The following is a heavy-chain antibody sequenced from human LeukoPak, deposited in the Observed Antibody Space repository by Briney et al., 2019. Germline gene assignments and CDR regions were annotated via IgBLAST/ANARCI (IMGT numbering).Heavy chain of an antibody. V-gene: IGHV4-59*01. Sequence: SETLSLTCTVSGGSISSYYWSWIRQPPGKGLEWIGYIYYSGSTNYNPSLKSRVTMSVDTSKNQFSLKLSSVTAADTAVYYCARDGGSRDAFDIWGQGTMVTVSS. D-gene: IGHD1-26*01. CDR2: IYYSGST. CDR3: ARDGGSRDAFDI. CDR1: GGSISSYY. J-gene: IGHJ3*02.